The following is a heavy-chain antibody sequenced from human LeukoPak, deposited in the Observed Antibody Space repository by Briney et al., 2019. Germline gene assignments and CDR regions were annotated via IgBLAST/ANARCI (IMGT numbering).Heavy chain of an antibody. CDR2: INHSGST. CDR1: GGSFSGYY. D-gene: IGHD3-16*01. Sequence: AETLSLTCAAYGGSFSGYYWSWIRQPPGKGLEWIGEINHSGSTNYNPSLKSRVTISVDTSKNQFSLKLSAVTAADTAVYYCARGQGVMVGFDYWGRGTLVTVSS. CDR3: ARGQGVMVGFDY. J-gene: IGHJ4*02. V-gene: IGHV4-34*01.